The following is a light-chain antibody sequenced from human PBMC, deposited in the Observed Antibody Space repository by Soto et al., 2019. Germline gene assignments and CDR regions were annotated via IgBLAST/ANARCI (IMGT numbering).Light chain of an antibody. Sequence: QTVVTQEPSFSVSPGGTVTLTCGLSSGSVSTSYYPSWYQQTPGQAPRTLIYSTNTRSSGVPDRFSGSILGNKAALTITGAQADDESDYYCVLYMGSGISGVFGGVTKLTVL. CDR1: SGSVSTSYY. J-gene: IGLJ2*01. CDR3: VLYMGSGISGV. V-gene: IGLV8-61*01. CDR2: STN.